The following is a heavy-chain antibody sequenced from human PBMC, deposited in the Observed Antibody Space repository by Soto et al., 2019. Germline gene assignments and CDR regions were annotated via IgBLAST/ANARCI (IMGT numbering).Heavy chain of an antibody. J-gene: IGHJ4*02. CDR2: ISYDGNNK. D-gene: IGHD3-16*02. CDR1: GFTFSSYG. CDR3: AKALGELSPESFDY. Sequence: QVQLVESGGGVVQPGASQRLSCAASGFTFSSYGMHWVRQAQGKGLEWVTFISYDGNNKYYADSVKGRVTVSRDNSKNTQYLQMNSLRAEDTAVYFCAKALGELSPESFDYWGRGTLVTVSS. V-gene: IGHV3-30*18.